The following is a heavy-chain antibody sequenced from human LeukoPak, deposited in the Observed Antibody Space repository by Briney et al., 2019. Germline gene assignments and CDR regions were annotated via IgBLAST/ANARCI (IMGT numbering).Heavy chain of an antibody. CDR2: ISSSSSYI. V-gene: IGHV3-21*01. CDR3: ARASGYSSSWSRSEFDY. Sequence: GGSLRLSCAASGFTFSSYSMNWVRQAPGKGLEWVSSISSSSSYIYYADSVKGRFTISRDNAKNSLYLQMNSLRAEDTAVYYCARASGYSSSWSRSEFDYWGQGTLVTVSP. CDR1: GFTFSSYS. D-gene: IGHD6-13*01. J-gene: IGHJ4*02.